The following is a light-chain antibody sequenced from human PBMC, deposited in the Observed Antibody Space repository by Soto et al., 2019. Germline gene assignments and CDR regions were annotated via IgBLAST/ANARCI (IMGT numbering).Light chain of an antibody. J-gene: IGKJ2*01. Sequence: EIVLTQSPGTLSLSPGERATLSCRASQSVSSNYLAWYQQKPGQAPRHLIYGASSRATGIPDRFSGSGSGTDFTLTISRLEPEDFAVYYCQHYGRSAYTCGQGTTLEIK. CDR2: GAS. V-gene: IGKV3-20*01. CDR3: QHYGRSAYT. CDR1: QSVSSNY.